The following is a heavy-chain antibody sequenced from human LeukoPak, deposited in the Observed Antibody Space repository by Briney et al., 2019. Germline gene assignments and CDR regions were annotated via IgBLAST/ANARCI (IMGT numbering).Heavy chain of an antibody. Sequence: ASVKVSCKASGYTFTGYYMHWVRQAPGQGLEWMGWINPNSGGTNYAQKFQGRVTMTRDTSISTAYMELRRLRSDDTAVYYCARVAITMVRGVISNWFDPWGQGTLVTVSS. CDR1: GYTFTGYY. CDR2: INPNSGGT. J-gene: IGHJ5*02. CDR3: ARVAITMVRGVISNWFDP. D-gene: IGHD3-10*01. V-gene: IGHV1-2*02.